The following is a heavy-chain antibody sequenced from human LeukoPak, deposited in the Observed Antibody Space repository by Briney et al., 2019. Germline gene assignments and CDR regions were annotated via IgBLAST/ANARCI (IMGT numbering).Heavy chain of an antibody. D-gene: IGHD1-26*01. CDR2: IFHSGTT. CDR3: ARLRLSGGSFSVGWFDP. Sequence: SETLSLTCAVSGGSISSSNWWSWVRQPPGKGLEWIGEIFHSGTTRYKASLESRVTMLLDKSKNQFSLRLNSVTAADTAVYFCARLRLSGGSFSVGWFDPWGQGIQVTVSS. J-gene: IGHJ5*02. CDR1: GGSISSSNW. V-gene: IGHV4-4*02.